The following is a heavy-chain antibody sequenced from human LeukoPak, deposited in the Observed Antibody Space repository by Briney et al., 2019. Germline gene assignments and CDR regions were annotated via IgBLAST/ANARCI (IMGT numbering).Heavy chain of an antibody. J-gene: IGHJ3*02. CDR1: GFTFSSYA. D-gene: IGHD3-22*01. CDR3: AKDYEGYYYDSSGLPPPDDAFDI. V-gene: IGHV3-23*01. CDR2: ISGSGGST. Sequence: PGGSLRLSCAASGFTFSSYAMSWVRQAPGKGLEWVSVISGSGGSTYYADSVKGRFTISRDNPKNTLYLQMNSLRAEDTAVYYCAKDYEGYYYDSSGLPPPDDAFDIWGQGTMVTVSS.